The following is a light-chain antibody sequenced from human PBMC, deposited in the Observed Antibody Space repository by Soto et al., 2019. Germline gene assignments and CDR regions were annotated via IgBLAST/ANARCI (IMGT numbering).Light chain of an antibody. CDR1: SSNIGAGYD. CDR3: QSYDSSLSGWV. CDR2: GNS. J-gene: IGLJ3*02. Sequence: QSVLTQPPSVSGAPGQRVTISCTESSSNIGAGYDVHWYQQLPGTAPKLLIYGNSNRPSGVPDRFSGSKSGTSASLAITGLQAEDEADYSCQSYDSSLSGWVFGGGTKLTAL. V-gene: IGLV1-40*01.